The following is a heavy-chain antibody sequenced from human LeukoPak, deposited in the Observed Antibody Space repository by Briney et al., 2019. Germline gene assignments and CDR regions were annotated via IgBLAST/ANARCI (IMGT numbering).Heavy chain of an antibody. Sequence: GGSLRLSCAASGFTFSSFEMNCVRQAPGKGLEWVSYISSSGSIIYYADSVKGRFTISRDNDKNSLYLQMNNLRAEDTAVYYCARDRSAWYGYYYMDVWGKGTTVTISS. D-gene: IGHD6-19*01. J-gene: IGHJ6*03. CDR1: GFTFSSFE. V-gene: IGHV3-48*03. CDR3: ARDRSAWYGYYYMDV. CDR2: ISSSGSII.